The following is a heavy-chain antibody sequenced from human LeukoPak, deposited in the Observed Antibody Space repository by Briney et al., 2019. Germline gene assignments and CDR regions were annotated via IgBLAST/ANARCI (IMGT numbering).Heavy chain of an antibody. Sequence: GASVKVSCKASGYTFTSYDINWVRQATGQGLEWMGWISAYNGNTNYAQKLQGRVTMTTDTSTSTAYMELRSLRSDDTAVYYCARDGRMATIRIITEPPDDYYYYGMDVWGQGTTVTVSS. J-gene: IGHJ6*02. CDR3: ARDGRMATIRIITEPPDDYYYYGMDV. D-gene: IGHD5-24*01. CDR1: GYTFTSYD. V-gene: IGHV1-18*01. CDR2: ISAYNGNT.